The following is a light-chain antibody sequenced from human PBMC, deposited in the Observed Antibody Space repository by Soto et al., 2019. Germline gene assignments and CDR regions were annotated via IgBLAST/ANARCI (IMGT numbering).Light chain of an antibody. CDR3: ISYTGSSTSYV. J-gene: IGLJ1*01. CDR1: RSDIGSYNY. Sequence: QSALTQPHSVPGSPGQSVTISCTGTRSDIGSYNYVAWYQQFPGKTPKILIYGVSNRPSGVSSRFSGSKSGNTASLTISGLQAEDEADYYCISYTGSSTSYVFGSGTKVTVL. CDR2: GVS. V-gene: IGLV2-14*01.